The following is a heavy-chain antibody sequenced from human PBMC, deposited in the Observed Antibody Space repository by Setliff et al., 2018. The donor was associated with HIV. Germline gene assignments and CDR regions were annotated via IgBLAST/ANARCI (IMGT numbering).Heavy chain of an antibody. CDR1: GASITSGSYY. J-gene: IGHJ5*02. D-gene: IGHD5-12*01. CDR2: VYTSGST. Sequence: SETLSLTCSVSGASITSGSYYWSWIRQPAGKGLEWIGHVYTSGSTNYNTSLMSRVTISLDTSMNHFSLKLSSVTAADTAVYYCARDFKRYNSPCRFDPWGPGTLVTVSS. V-gene: IGHV4-61*09. CDR3: ARDFKRYNSPCRFDP.